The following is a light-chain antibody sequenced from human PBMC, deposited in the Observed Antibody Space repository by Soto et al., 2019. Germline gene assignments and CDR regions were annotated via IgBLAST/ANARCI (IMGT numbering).Light chain of an antibody. CDR3: QQYETFSPWT. Sequence: IRMTQSASILSATVGDRVTITCRASQRIDTWLAWYQQKPGTAPKLLIYKATTLQSGVPSRFSGSGSGTEFTLAISSLEPDDFATYYCQQYETFSPWTFGQGTMV. CDR2: KAT. CDR1: QRIDTW. V-gene: IGKV1-5*03. J-gene: IGKJ1*01.